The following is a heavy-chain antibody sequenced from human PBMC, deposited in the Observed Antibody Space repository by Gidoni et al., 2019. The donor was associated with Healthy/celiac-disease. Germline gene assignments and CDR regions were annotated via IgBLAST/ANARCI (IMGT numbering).Heavy chain of an antibody. D-gene: IGHD3-22*01. CDR1: GFTFSSYA. J-gene: IGHJ2*01. CDR2: ISGSGGST. CDR3: AKDATYYYDSSGGKDWYFDL. Sequence: EVQLLESGGGLVQPGGSLRLSCAASGFTFSSYAMSWVRQAPGKGVEWGSAISGSGGSTYYADSVKGRFTISRDNSKNTLYLQMNSLRAEDTAVYYCAKDATYYYDSSGGKDWYFDLWGRGTLVTVSS. V-gene: IGHV3-23*01.